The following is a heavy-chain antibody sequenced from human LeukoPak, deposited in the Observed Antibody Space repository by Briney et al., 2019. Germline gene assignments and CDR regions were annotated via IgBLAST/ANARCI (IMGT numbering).Heavy chain of an antibody. D-gene: IGHD5-18*01. J-gene: IGHJ4*02. Sequence: SETLSLTCAVYGGSFSGYYGSWIRQPPGKGLEWIGEINHSGSTNYNPSLKSRVTISVDTSKNQFSLTLSSVTAADTAVYYCARARVWIQLIDYWGQGSLVTVSS. CDR3: ARARVWIQLIDY. V-gene: IGHV4-34*01. CDR2: INHSGST. CDR1: GGSFSGYY.